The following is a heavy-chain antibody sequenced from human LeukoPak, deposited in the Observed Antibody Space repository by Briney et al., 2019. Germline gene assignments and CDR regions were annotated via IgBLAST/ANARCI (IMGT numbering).Heavy chain of an antibody. CDR2: IDWNGAST. D-gene: IGHD4-23*01. V-gene: IGHV3-20*04. CDR1: GFTFDDYG. Sequence: GGSPRLSCAASGFTFDDYGMSWVRQVAGQGLEWVSGIDWNGASTGYADSVKGRFTISRDNAKKSLYLQMNSLRAEDTALYYCARFGYGGKVDYWGQGTLVTVSS. CDR3: ARFGYGGKVDY. J-gene: IGHJ4*02.